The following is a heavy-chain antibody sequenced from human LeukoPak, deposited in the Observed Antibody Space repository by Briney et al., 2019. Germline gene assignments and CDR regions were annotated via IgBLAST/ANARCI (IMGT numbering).Heavy chain of an antibody. Sequence: GGSVTLSCEASGYTFSTYSMGWVRQAPGKGLEWVSAISSSGGTTYYAHSVQGRFTITRANSKNTLSLELSSLRSGATAVYYCSKDHYDSDSDSHVAFYGGGRETMVTVS. CDR1: GYTFSTYS. CDR3: SKDHYDSDSDSHVAFYG. D-gene: IGHD3-10*01. CDR2: ISSSGGTT. J-gene: IGHJ3*01. V-gene: IGHV3-23*01.